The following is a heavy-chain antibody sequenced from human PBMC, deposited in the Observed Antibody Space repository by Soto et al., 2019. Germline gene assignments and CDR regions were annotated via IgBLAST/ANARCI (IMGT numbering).Heavy chain of an antibody. V-gene: IGHV3-7*04. Sequence: PGGSLRLSCAASGFTFNTYWMTWVRQAPGKGLEWVANIKQDGSETYYVDSVKGRFTISRDNAKNSLYLQMNSLRAEDTAVYYWARDPPYGSGTSQNYGMDVWGQGTTVTVSS. J-gene: IGHJ6*02. CDR2: IKQDGSET. CDR1: GFTFNTYW. CDR3: ARDPPYGSGTSQNYGMDV. D-gene: IGHD3-10*01.